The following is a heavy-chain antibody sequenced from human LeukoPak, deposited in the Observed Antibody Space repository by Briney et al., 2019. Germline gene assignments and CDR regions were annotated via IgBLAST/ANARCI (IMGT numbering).Heavy chain of an antibody. CDR1: GFTFRSYG. CDR3: ARDVTVREEEANWFDP. Sequence: RPGRSLRLSCAASGFTFRSYGMHWVRQAPGKGLEWVAVISHDETYKNSADSVMGRFTISRDNSKNTLYLQMNSLKAEDTAAYYCARDVTVREEEANWFDPWGQGTLVSVSS. V-gene: IGHV3-33*01. D-gene: IGHD4-11*01. J-gene: IGHJ5*02. CDR2: ISHDETYK.